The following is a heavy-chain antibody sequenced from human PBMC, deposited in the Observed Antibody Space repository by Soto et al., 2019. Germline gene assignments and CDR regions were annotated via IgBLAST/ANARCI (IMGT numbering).Heavy chain of an antibody. CDR2: ISAYNGNT. CDR3: AREGGVYCSGGSCYFDY. D-gene: IGHD2-15*01. V-gene: IGHV1-18*01. Sequence: QVQLVQSGAEVKKPGASVKVSCKASGYTFTSYGISWVRQAPGQGLEWMGWISAYNGNTNYAQKLQGRVPMTTDTPPSTAYTDRRTLRSDDTAAYYCAREGGVYCSGGSCYFDYCGQGTLVTVSS. J-gene: IGHJ4*02. CDR1: GYTFTSYG.